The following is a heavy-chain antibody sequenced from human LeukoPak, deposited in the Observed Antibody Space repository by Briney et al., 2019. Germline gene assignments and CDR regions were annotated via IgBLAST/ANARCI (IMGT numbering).Heavy chain of an antibody. Sequence: SGTLSLTCTVSGGSISSYYWSWIRQPAGKGLEWIGRIYTSGSTNYNPSLKSRVTMSVDTSKNQFSLKLSSVTAADTAVYYCARGVGLYDFWSGNWFDPWGQGTLVTVSS. D-gene: IGHD3-3*01. CDR2: IYTSGST. J-gene: IGHJ5*02. V-gene: IGHV4-4*07. CDR1: GGSISSYY. CDR3: ARGVGLYDFWSGNWFDP.